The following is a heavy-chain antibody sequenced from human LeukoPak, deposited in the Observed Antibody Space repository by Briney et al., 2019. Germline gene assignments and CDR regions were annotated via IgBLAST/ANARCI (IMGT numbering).Heavy chain of an antibody. CDR1: GFSISTYS. J-gene: IGHJ6*03. Sequence: GGSLRLSCAASGFSISTYSMNWVRQAPGKGLEWVSYISSSSSTIFYGDSMKGRFTISRDNAKNSLYLQLNSLRAEDTAVYYCVRDLEDGDYYYYYMDVWGKGTTVTVSS. CDR2: ISSSSSTI. CDR3: VRDLEDGDYYYYYMDV. D-gene: IGHD5-24*01. V-gene: IGHV3-48*04.